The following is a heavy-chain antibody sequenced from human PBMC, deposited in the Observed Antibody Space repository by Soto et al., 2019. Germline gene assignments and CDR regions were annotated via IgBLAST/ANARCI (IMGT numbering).Heavy chain of an antibody. Sequence: GESLKISCQGSGYSFNNYWIRWVRQMPGKGLEWMGIIYPGDSDTRYSPSFQGQVTISADKSISTAYLQWSSLKASDNAMYYCATGGYCTSTSCYNFFDYWGQGTLVTVSS. J-gene: IGHJ4*02. V-gene: IGHV5-51*01. CDR1: GYSFNNYW. CDR2: IYPGDSDT. D-gene: IGHD2-2*02. CDR3: ATGGYCTSTSCYNFFDY.